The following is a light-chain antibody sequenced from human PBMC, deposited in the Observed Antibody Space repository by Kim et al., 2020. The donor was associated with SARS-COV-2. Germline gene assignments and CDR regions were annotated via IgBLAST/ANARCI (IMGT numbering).Light chain of an antibody. CDR3: QVWDTDSDHWV. Sequence: APGRTATLPCGGNNIATKSVHWYRQKPGQAPVVVIYNDLDRPSGIPERLSGSNSGNTATLTVSRVEAGDEADYYCQVWDTDSDHWVFGGGTQLTVL. CDR2: NDL. J-gene: IGLJ3*02. CDR1: NIATKS. V-gene: IGLV3-21*04.